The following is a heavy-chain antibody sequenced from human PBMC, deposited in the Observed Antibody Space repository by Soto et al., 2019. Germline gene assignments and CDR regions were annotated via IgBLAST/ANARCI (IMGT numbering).Heavy chain of an antibody. D-gene: IGHD6-19*01. J-gene: IGHJ4*02. CDR1: GFTFSSYW. Sequence: EVPLVESGGGLVQPGGSLRLSCAASGFTFSSYWMHWVRQAPGKGLVWVSRINSDGSSTSYADSVKGRFTISRDNAKNTLYLQMNSLRAEDTAVYYCARAAREKSSWYYIDYFDYWGQGTLVTVSS. CDR3: ARAAREKSSWYYIDYFDY. CDR2: INSDGSST. V-gene: IGHV3-74*01.